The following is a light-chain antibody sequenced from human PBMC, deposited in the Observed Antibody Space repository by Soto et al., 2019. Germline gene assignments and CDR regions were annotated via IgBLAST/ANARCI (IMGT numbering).Light chain of an antibody. V-gene: IGLV2-8*01. Sequence: QSALTQPPSASGSPGQSVTISWAGTSSDVGGYDYVSWYQQHPGKAPKLIIYEVNKRPSGVPDRFSGSKSANTASLTVSGLQAEDEADYYCSSYAGSNNLRMFGGGTKLTVL. CDR1: SSDVGGYDY. CDR2: EVN. CDR3: SSYAGSNNLRM. J-gene: IGLJ3*02.